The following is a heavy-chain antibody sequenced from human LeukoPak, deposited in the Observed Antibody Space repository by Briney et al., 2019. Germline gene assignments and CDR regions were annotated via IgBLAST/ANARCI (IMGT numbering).Heavy chain of an antibody. J-gene: IGHJ4*02. CDR1: GGSISSSSYY. CDR3: ARDKGGSGSYRVDY. D-gene: IGHD3-10*01. CDR2: IYYSGST. Sequence: PSETLSLTCTVSGGSISSSSYYWGWIRQPPGNGLEWIGSIYYSGSTYYNPSLKSRVTISVDTSKNQFSLKLSSVTAADTAVYYCARDKGGSGSYRVDYWGQGTLVTVSS. V-gene: IGHV4-39*07.